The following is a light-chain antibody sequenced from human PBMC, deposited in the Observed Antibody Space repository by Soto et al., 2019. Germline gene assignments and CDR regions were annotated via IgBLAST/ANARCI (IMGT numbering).Light chain of an antibody. CDR2: DAS. J-gene: IGKJ5*01. CDR3: QQSYNSPPIT. V-gene: IGKV1-39*01. CDR1: QDISNY. Sequence: DIQMTQSPSSLSASVGDRVTITCQASQDISNYLNWYQQKPGKAPKLLIYDASNLETGVPSRFRGSGYGTDFALTITSLQPEDFATYYCQQSYNSPPITFGQGTRLEIK.